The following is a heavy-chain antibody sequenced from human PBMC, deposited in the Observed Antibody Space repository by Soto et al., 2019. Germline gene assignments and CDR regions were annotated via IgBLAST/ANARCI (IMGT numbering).Heavy chain of an antibody. J-gene: IGHJ4*02. Sequence: QVQLVQSGAEVKKPGSSVKVSCKASGGTFSSYAISWVRQAPGQGLEWMGGIIPIFGTANYAQKFQGRVTITADESTSTAYVELSSLRSEDTAVYYCAREGRITGVVIPYYFDYWGQGTLVTVSS. CDR2: IIPIFGTA. CDR3: AREGRITGVVIPYYFDY. CDR1: GGTFSSYA. D-gene: IGHD3-3*02. V-gene: IGHV1-69*12.